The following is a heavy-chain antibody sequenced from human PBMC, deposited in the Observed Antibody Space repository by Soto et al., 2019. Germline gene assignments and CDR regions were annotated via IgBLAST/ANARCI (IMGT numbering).Heavy chain of an antibody. CDR1: GYTFTSYG. Sequence: QVQLVQSGAEVKKPGASVKVSCKASGYTFTSYGISWVRQTPGQGLEWMGWISAYNGNTNYAQKLQGRVTMTTDTSPSTAYMELRSLRSDDTAVYYCARDRGVVLVPAAPWGGWFDPWGQGTLVTVSS. D-gene: IGHD2-2*01. V-gene: IGHV1-18*01. CDR2: ISAYNGNT. CDR3: ARDRGVVLVPAAPWGGWFDP. J-gene: IGHJ5*02.